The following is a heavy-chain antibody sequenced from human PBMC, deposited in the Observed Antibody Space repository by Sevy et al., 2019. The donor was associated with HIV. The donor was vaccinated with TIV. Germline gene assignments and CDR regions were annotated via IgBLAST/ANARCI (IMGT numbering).Heavy chain of an antibody. D-gene: IGHD3-22*01. J-gene: IGHJ4*02. CDR1: GGTFSSYA. CDR3: ARETAITMIVVPYFDY. V-gene: IGHV1-69*13. Sequence: ASVKVSCKASGGTFSSYAISWVRQAPGQGLEWMGRIIPIFGTANYAQKFQGRVTITADESTSTAYMGLSSLRSEDTAVYYCARETAITMIVVPYFDYWGQGTLVTVSS. CDR2: IIPIFGTA.